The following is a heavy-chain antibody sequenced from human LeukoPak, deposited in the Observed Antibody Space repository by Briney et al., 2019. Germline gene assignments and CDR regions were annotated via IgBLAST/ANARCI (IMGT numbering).Heavy chain of an antibody. V-gene: IGHV3-7*01. CDR2: IKQDGSEK. CDR1: RFTFSSYW. J-gene: IGHJ6*03. Sequence: GGSLRLSCAASRFTFSSYWMSWVRQAPGKGLEGVANIKQDGSEKYYVDSVKGRFTISRDNAKNSLYLQMNSLRAEDTAVYYCARIRFGESYAPKSYYYYMDVWGKGTTVTISS. D-gene: IGHD3-10*01. CDR3: ARIRFGESYAPKSYYYYMDV.